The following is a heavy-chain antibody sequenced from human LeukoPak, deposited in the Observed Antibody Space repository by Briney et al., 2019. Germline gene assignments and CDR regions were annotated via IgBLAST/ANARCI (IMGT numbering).Heavy chain of an antibody. CDR1: GXTFSTYA. Sequence: GGSLRLSWAASGXTFSTYAMSWVRQAPGKGLEWVLAIRGSGGGTYYADSVKGRFTISRDNSKNTLYLQMNSLRDEDTALYYCAKAGIGVVGYFDYWGQGTLVTVSS. V-gene: IGHV3-23*01. D-gene: IGHD6-19*01. CDR2: IRGSGGGT. J-gene: IGHJ4*02. CDR3: AKAGIGVVGYFDY.